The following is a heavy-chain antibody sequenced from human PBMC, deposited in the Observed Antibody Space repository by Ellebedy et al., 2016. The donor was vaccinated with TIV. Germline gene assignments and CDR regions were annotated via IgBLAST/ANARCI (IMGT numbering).Heavy chain of an antibody. CDR2: ISSDGRKK. CDR1: RFTFSIFG. J-gene: IGHJ4*02. Sequence: GGSLRLSXAASRFTFSIFGLHWVRQAPGKRLEWVALISSDGRKKYYADSVRGRFTISRDNSKNTLYLQMDSLRVEDTAIYYCAKDESVGEVPRPFDYWGQGTLVTASS. CDR3: AKDESVGEVPRPFDY. D-gene: IGHD3-10*01. V-gene: IGHV3-30*18.